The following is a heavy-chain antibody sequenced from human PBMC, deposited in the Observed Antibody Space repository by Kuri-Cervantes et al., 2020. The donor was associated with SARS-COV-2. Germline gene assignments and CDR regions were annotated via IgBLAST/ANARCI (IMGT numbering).Heavy chain of an antibody. D-gene: IGHD2-21*01. CDR2: ISYSGST. Sequence: SETLSLTCTVSGGSITFGYYYWSWIRQPPGKGLEWIGYISYSGSTYYNPSLKSRLTISADMSKNQFSLKLTSVTAADSAVYYCARDSGGPCYSGYGCYYYYGLDVWGRGTTVTVSS. J-gene: IGHJ6*02. CDR1: GGSITFGYYY. V-gene: IGHV4-30-4*01. CDR3: ARDSGGPCYSGYGCYYYYGLDV.